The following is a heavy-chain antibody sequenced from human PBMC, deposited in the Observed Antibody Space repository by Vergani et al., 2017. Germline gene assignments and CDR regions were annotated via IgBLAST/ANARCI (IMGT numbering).Heavy chain of an antibody. CDR3: ARATRPTLYYYDSSGYYDY. CDR2: IQQDGSEK. Sequence: EVQLLESGGGLVQPGGSLRLSCAASGFTFSRYWMNWVRQAPGKGLEWVANIQQDGSEKYYVDSVKGRFTISRDNAKNSVYLQMNSLRAEDTAVYYCARATRPTLYYYDSSGYYDYWGQGTLVTVSS. V-gene: IGHV3-7*03. D-gene: IGHD3-22*01. CDR1: GFTFSRYW. J-gene: IGHJ4*02.